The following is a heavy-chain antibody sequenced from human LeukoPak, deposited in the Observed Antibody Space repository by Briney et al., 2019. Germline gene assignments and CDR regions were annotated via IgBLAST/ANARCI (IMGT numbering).Heavy chain of an antibody. CDR2: INSEGSST. CDR3: SKMPLRYYYMDV. Sequence: GGSLRLSCAASGFTFSGYGMQWVRQSPGKGLVWVSRINSEGSSTGYADSVKGRFTISRDKANNTLYLQLNGLRAEDTAVYFCSKMPLRYYYMDVWGKGTTVTVSS. J-gene: IGHJ6*03. D-gene: IGHD2-2*01. V-gene: IGHV3-74*01. CDR1: GFTFSGYG.